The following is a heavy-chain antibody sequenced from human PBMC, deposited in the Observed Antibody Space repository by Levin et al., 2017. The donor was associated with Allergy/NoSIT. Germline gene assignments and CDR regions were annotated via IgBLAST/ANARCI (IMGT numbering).Heavy chain of an antibody. CDR2: IWHDGSQM. J-gene: IGHJ4*02. CDR3: AKEGDSSGWIPEFDN. Sequence: GGSLRLSCTASGFGFSGFNMHWVRQGPGKGLEWVAIIWHDGSQMYYGDSVKGRFTISRDNLKDTLYLQMDSLRAEDTGVYFCAKEGDSSGWIPEFDNSGQGTRVTVSS. CDR1: GFGFSGFN. V-gene: IGHV3-33*03. D-gene: IGHD6-19*01.